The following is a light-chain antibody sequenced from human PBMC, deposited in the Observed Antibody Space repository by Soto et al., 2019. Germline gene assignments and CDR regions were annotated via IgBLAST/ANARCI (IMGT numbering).Light chain of an antibody. CDR1: QSVSSNH. CDR2: GAF. J-gene: IGKJ1*01. V-gene: IGKV3-20*01. Sequence: EIVLTQSPGTLSVSPGDRATRSCRASQSVSSNHLAWYQQKPGQAPRLLIYGAFNRATGIPARFSGSGSGTDFTLTISGLEPEDFVVYYCQQYASSPRTFGQGTKVDIK. CDR3: QQYASSPRT.